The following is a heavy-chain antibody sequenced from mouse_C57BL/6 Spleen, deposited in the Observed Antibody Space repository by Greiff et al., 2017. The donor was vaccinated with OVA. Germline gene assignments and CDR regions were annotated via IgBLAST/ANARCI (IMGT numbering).Heavy chain of an antibody. V-gene: IGHV1-69*01. CDR1: GYTFTSYW. J-gene: IGHJ2*01. Sequence: QVQLKQSGAELVMPGASVKLSCKASGYTFTSYWMHWVKQRPGQGLEWIGEIDPSDSYTKYNQKFKGKSTLTVDKSSSTAYMQLSSLTSDDSAVYYCATTPSLTVYYFDYWGQGTTLTVSS. CDR3: ATTPSLTVYYFDY. D-gene: IGHD1-2*01. CDR2: IDPSDSYT.